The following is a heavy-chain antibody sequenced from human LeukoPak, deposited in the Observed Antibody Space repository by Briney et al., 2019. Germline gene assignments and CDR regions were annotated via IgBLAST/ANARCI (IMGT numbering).Heavy chain of an antibody. CDR1: GYSISSGYY. D-gene: IGHD3-10*01. V-gene: IGHV4-38-2*01. CDR3: ARLGDPHY. CDR2: IYHSGST. J-gene: IGHJ4*02. Sequence: PSETLSLTCAVSGYSISSGYYWGWIRQPPGKGLGWIGSIYHSGSTYYNPSLKSRVTISVDTSKNQFSLKLSSVTAADTAVYYCARLGDPHYWGQGTLVTVSS.